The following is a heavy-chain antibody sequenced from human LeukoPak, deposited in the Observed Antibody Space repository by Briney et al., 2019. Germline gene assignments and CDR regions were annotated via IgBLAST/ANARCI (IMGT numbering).Heavy chain of an antibody. Sequence: SETLSLTCAVYGGSFSGYYWSWIRQPPGKGLEWIGEINHSGSTNYNPSLKSRVTISVDTSKNQFSLKLSSVTAADTAVYYCARGYCGGDCYSKWFDPWGQGTLVTVSS. CDR2: INHSGST. CDR3: ARGYCGGDCYSKWFDP. V-gene: IGHV4-34*01. D-gene: IGHD2-21*02. J-gene: IGHJ5*02. CDR1: GGSFSGYY.